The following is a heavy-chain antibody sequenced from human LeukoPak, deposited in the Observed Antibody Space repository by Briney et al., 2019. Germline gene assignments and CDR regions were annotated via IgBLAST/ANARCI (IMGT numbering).Heavy chain of an antibody. CDR2: INHSGST. D-gene: IGHD5-12*01. J-gene: IGHJ5*02. CDR1: GGSFSGYY. Sequence: SETLSLTCAVYGGSFSGYYWSWIRQPPGKGLEWIGEINHSGSTNYNPSLKSRVTISVDTSKNQFSLQLSSVTPEDTAVYYCAGGTYSGYDSWGQGTLVTVSS. CDR3: AGGTYSGYDS. V-gene: IGHV4-34*01.